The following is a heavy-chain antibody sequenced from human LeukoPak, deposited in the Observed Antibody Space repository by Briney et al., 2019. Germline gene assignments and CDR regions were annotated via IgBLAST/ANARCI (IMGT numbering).Heavy chain of an antibody. D-gene: IGHD2-15*01. CDR3: AKQLGYCSDGSCYFPY. V-gene: IGHV3-23*01. J-gene: IGHJ4*02. Sequence: GGSLRLSCSAPGFIFSSFAMHWVRQAPGKGLEWVSAISNNGGYTYYADSVQGRFTISRDNSKSTLCLQMNSLRAEDTAVYYCAKQLGYCSDGSCYFPYWGQGTLVTVSS. CDR2: ISNNGGYT. CDR1: GFIFSSFA.